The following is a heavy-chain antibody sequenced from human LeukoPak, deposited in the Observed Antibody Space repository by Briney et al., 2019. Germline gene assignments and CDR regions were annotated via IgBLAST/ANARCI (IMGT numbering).Heavy chain of an antibody. CDR1: GGSFSSYY. V-gene: IGHV4-59*01. J-gene: IGHJ5*02. D-gene: IGHD5-12*01. CDR2: IYYSGST. CDR3: VRAVGPVGGYDSP. Sequence: PSETLSLTCTVSGGSFSSYYWSWIRQPPGEGLEWIRYIYYSGSTNYNPSLKSRVTISLDTSKNQFSLKLSSVTAADTAVYYCVRAVGPVGGYDSPWGQGTLVTVSS.